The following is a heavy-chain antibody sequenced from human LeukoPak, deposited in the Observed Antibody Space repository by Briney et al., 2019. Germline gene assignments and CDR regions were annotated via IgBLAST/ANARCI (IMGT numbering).Heavy chain of an antibody. CDR1: GFTFENYW. CDR3: ARWAGVTDQ. CDR2: IKQDGSVE. J-gene: IGHJ4*02. Sequence: GGSLRLSCAASGFTFENYWMSWVRQVPRKGPEWVANIKQDGSVEHYLDSVKGRFTISRDNAKNSLFLQMNSLIAEVTAVYYCARWAGVTDQWGQGTLVTVSS. D-gene: IGHD5-18*01. V-gene: IGHV3-7*01.